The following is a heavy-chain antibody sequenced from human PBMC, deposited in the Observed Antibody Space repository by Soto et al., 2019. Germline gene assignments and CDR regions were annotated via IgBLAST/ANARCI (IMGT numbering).Heavy chain of an antibody. Sequence: PSETLSLTCAVYGGSFSGYYWSWIRQPPGKGLEWIGEINHSGSTNYNPSLKSRVTISVDTSKNQFSLKLSSVTAADTAVYYCARGPILHSYGPLDYWGQGTLVTVSS. CDR1: GGSFSGYY. V-gene: IGHV4-34*01. CDR2: INHSGST. D-gene: IGHD5-18*01. CDR3: ARGPILHSYGPLDY. J-gene: IGHJ4*02.